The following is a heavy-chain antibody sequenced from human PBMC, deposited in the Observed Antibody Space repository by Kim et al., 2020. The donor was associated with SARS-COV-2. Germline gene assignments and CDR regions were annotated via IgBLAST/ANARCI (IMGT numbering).Heavy chain of an antibody. CDR3: ARDGGNGWSAFDY. J-gene: IGHJ4*02. CDR2: IKPSDSST. Sequence: ASVKVSCKAAGYSFNNYYMHWVRQAPGQGLEWLGIIKPSDSSTTYAQKFQGRITMTRDTSTSTVYMALSSLRSDDTAVYFCARDGGNGWSAFDYWGQGTLVTVSS. V-gene: IGHV1-46*02. D-gene: IGHD6-19*01. CDR1: GYSFNNYY.